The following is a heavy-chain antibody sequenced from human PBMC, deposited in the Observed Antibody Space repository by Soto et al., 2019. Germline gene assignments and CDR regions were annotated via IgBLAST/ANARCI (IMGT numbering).Heavy chain of an antibody. Sequence: PGESLKISCKGFGYRFSNSWIGWVRQMPGKGLEWMGIIYPGDSQTRDSPSFQGHVSISVDTSVNTVYLQWSSLTPSDTAMYYCARQAEGSILKEYFDFRGRGPLVTVSS. CDR3: ARQAEGSILKEYFDF. CDR2: IYPGDSQT. J-gene: IGHJ2*01. CDR1: GYRFSNSW. V-gene: IGHV5-51*01. D-gene: IGHD2-8*01.